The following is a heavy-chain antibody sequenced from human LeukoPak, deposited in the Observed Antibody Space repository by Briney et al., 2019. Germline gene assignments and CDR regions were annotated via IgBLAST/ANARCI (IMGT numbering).Heavy chain of an antibody. J-gene: IGHJ6*02. Sequence: SETLSLTCTVSGGSISSYYWSWIRQPPGKGLEWIGYIYYSGSTNYKPSLKSRVTISVDTSKNQFSLKLSSVTAADTAVYYCARHTAGGATTPYYYYGMDVWGQGTTVTVSS. CDR3: ARHTAGGATTPYYYYGMDV. V-gene: IGHV4-59*12. D-gene: IGHD1-26*01. CDR2: IYYSGST. CDR1: GGSISSYY.